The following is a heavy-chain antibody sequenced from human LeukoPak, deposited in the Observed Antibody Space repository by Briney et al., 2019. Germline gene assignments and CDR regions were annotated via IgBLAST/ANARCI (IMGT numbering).Heavy chain of an antibody. CDR3: ARESYVYYDILTGLTD. J-gene: IGHJ4*02. CDR1: GFTFSDYY. Sequence: PGGSLRLSCAASGFTFSDYYMSWIRQAPGKGLEWVSYISGGGSTKYYADSVKGRFTISRHNSKNTLYLQMNSLRAEDTAVYYCARESYVYYDILTGLTDWGQGALVTVSS. D-gene: IGHD3-9*01. CDR2: ISGGGSTK. V-gene: IGHV3-11*01.